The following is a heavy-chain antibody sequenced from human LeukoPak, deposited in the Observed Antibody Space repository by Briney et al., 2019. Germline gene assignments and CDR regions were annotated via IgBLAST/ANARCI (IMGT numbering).Heavy chain of an antibody. D-gene: IGHD6-13*01. CDR1: GGSISSYY. J-gene: IGHJ5*02. CDR3: ARERYSSSWYLPYNWFDP. CDR2: IYYSGST. V-gene: IGHV4-59*01. Sequence: SETPSLTCTVSGGSISSYYWSWIRQPPGKGLEWIGYIYYSGSTNYNPSLKSRVTISVDTSKNQFSLKLSSVTAADTAVYYCARERYSSSWYLPYNWFDPWGQGTLVTVSS.